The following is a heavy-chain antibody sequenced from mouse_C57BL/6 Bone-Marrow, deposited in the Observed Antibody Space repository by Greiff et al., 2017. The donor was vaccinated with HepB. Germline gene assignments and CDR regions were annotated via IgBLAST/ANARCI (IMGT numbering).Heavy chain of an antibody. D-gene: IGHD1-1*01. V-gene: IGHV1-82*01. CDR1: GYAFSSSW. Sequence: QVQLQQSGPELVKPGASVKISCKASGYAFSSSWMNWVKQRPGKGLEWIGRIYPGDGDTNYNGKFKGKATLTADKSSSTAYMQLSSLTSEDSAVYFCARETLTGFAYWGQGTLVTVSA. J-gene: IGHJ3*01. CDR3: ARETLTGFAY. CDR2: IYPGDGDT.